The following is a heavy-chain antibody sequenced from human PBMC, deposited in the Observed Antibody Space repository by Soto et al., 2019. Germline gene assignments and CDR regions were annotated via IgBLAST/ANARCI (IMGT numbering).Heavy chain of an antibody. J-gene: IGHJ6*02. D-gene: IGHD6-13*01. CDR1: GYAFTGCY. CDR2: INPNSGGT. CDR3: ARDLIAAAGNYYYYYGMDV. Sequence: VSVKVCCKACGYAFTGCYMRWVRHSHGQGLEWMGWINPNSGGTNYAQKFQGRVTMTRDTSISTAYMELSRLRSDDTAVYYCARDLIAAAGNYYYYYGMDVWGQGTTVTVSS. V-gene: IGHV1-2*02.